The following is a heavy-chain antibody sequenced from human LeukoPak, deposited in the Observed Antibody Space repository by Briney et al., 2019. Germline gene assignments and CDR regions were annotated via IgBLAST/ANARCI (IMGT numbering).Heavy chain of an antibody. V-gene: IGHV1-8*01. CDR1: GYTFTSYD. Sequence: ASVKVSCKASGYTFTSYDINWVRQATGQGLEWMGWMNPNSGNTGYAQKFQGRVTMTRNTSTSTAYMELSSLRSEDTAVYYCARSIVVVPAADAFDIWGQGTMVTVSS. J-gene: IGHJ3*02. CDR3: ARSIVVVPAADAFDI. D-gene: IGHD2-2*01. CDR2: MNPNSGNT.